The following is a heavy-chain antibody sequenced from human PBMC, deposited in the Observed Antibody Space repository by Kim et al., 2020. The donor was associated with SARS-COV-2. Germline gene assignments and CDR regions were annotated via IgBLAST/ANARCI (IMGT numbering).Heavy chain of an antibody. CDR2: IIPIFGTA. J-gene: IGHJ6*02. CDR3: AKHWVDYYYYGMDV. CDR1: GGTFSSYA. D-gene: IGHD7-27*01. Sequence: SVKVSCKASGGTFSSYAISWVRQAPGQGLEWMGGIIPIFGTANYAQKFQGRVTITADESTSAAYMVLSSLRSEDTAVYYCAKHWVDYYYYGMDVWGRGTRVTVYS. V-gene: IGHV1-69*13.